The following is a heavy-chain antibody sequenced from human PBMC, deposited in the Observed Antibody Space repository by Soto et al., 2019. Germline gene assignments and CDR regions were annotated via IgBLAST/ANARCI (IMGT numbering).Heavy chain of an antibody. V-gene: IGHV4-34*01. CDR3: ASVRFGGVIVKSRGAFDI. J-gene: IGHJ3*02. Sequence: QVQLQQWGAGLLKPSETLSLTCAVYGGSFSGYYWSWIRQPPGKGLEWIGEINHSGSTNYNPSLKSRVTISVDTSKNQFSLKLSCVTAADTAVYYCASVRFGGVIVKSRGAFDIWGQGTMVTVSS. CDR2: INHSGST. D-gene: IGHD3-16*02. CDR1: GGSFSGYY.